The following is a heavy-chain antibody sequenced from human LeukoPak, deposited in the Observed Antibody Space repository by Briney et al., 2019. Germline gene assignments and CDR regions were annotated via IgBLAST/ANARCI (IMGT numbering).Heavy chain of an antibody. CDR3: ASFSSSFDY. CDR2: IYYSGST. J-gene: IGHJ4*02. D-gene: IGHD6-6*01. Sequence: SETLSLTCTVSGGSISSYYWSWIRQPPGKGLEWIGYIYYSGSTNYNPSLKSRVTISVDTSKNQFSLKLSSVTAADTAVYYCASFSSSFDYWGRGTLVTVSS. V-gene: IGHV4-59*01. CDR1: GGSISSYY.